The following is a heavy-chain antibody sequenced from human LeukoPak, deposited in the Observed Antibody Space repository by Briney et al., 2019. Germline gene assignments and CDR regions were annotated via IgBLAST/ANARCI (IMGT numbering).Heavy chain of an antibody. CDR2: IYHSGST. J-gene: IGHJ5*02. CDR1: GGSISSYY. Sequence: SETLSLTCTVSGGSISSYYWSWIRQPPGKGLEWIGEIYHSGSTNYNPSLKSRVTISVDKSKNQFSLKLSSVTAADTAVYYCARGEGLTSNWFDPWGQGTLVTVSS. CDR3: ARGEGLTSNWFDP. V-gene: IGHV4-59*12. D-gene: IGHD3-16*01.